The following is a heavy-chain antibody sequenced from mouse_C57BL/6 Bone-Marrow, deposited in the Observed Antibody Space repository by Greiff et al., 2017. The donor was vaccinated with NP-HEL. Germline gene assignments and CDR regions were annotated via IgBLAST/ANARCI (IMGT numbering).Heavy chain of an antibody. Sequence: VHLVESGAELARPGASVKLSCKASGYTFTSYGISWVKQRTGQGLEWIGEIYPRSGNTYYNEKFKGKATLTADKSSSTAYMELRSLTSEDSAVYFCARHPYYYGSSYDYWGQGTTLTVSS. J-gene: IGHJ2*01. CDR2: IYPRSGNT. V-gene: IGHV1-81*01. CDR3: ARHPYYYGSSYDY. CDR1: GYTFTSYG. D-gene: IGHD1-1*01.